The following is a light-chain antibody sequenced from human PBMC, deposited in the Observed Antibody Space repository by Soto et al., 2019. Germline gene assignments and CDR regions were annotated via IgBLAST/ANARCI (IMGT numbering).Light chain of an antibody. CDR1: QSISSN. V-gene: IGKV3-15*01. CDR3: QQYNDWPWT. Sequence: ELVMTQSPATLSVSPGERATLSCRASQSISSNLAWYQQKPGQAPRLLIYGASTRATGIPARFSGSGFGTEFTLTISSLQSEDFAVYYCQQYNDWPWTFGQGTKVDIK. J-gene: IGKJ1*01. CDR2: GAS.